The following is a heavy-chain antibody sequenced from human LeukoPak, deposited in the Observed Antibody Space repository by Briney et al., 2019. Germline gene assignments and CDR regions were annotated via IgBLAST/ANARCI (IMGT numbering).Heavy chain of an antibody. J-gene: IGHJ6*03. V-gene: IGHV1-2*02. D-gene: IGHD5-12*01. CDR2: INPNSGGT. CDR1: GYTFTGYY. CDR3: ARGGRWLESYMDV. Sequence: ASVKVSCKASGYTFTGYYMHWVRQAPGQGLEWMGWINPNSGGTNYGQKFQGRVTMTRDTSISTAYMELSRLRSDDTAVYYCARGGRWLESYMDVWGKGTTVTVSS.